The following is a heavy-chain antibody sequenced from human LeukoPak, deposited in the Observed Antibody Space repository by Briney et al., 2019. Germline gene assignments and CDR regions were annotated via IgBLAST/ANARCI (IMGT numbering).Heavy chain of an antibody. V-gene: IGHV1-2*02. CDR1: GYTFTGYY. D-gene: IGHD6-19*01. CDR3: ARDSGEDSPPFKYSSGVNFWFDP. Sequence: ASVKVSCKASGYTFTGYYMHWVRQAPGQGLEWMGWINPNSGGTNYAQKFQGRVTMTRDTSISTAYMELSRLRSDDTAVYYCARDSGEDSPPFKYSSGVNFWFDPWGQGTLVTVSS. CDR2: INPNSGGT. J-gene: IGHJ5*02.